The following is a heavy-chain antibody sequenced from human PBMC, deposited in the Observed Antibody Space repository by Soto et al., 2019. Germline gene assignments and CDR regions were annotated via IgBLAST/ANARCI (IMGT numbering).Heavy chain of an antibody. CDR3: AREVRGVAGTVLDY. J-gene: IGHJ4*02. V-gene: IGHV4-59*01. D-gene: IGHD6-19*01. Sequence: SETLSLTCTVSGGSISSYYWSWIRQPPGEGLEWIGYIYYSGSTNYNPSLKSRVTISVDTSKNQFSLKLSSVTAADTAVYYCAREVRGVAGTVLDYWGQGTLVTVSS. CDR2: IYYSGST. CDR1: GGSISSYY.